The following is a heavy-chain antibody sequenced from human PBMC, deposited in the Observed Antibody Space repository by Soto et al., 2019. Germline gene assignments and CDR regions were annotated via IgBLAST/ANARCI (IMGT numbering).Heavy chain of an antibody. CDR1: GASINDYY. D-gene: IGHD6-13*01. CDR2: MYYSETT. Sequence: SETLSLTCTVSGASINDYYWSWIRQTPGKGLEWVGFMYYSETTKYNPSLKGRVNMSLDTSKNQASLHLKSVTAADTAVYYCARANSSTWYKLEYKWFDPWGQGTLVTVSS. CDR3: ARANSSTWYKLEYKWFDP. V-gene: IGHV4-59*01. J-gene: IGHJ5*02.